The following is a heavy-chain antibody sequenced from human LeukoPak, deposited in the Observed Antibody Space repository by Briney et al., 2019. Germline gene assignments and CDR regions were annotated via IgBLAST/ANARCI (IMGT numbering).Heavy chain of an antibody. CDR3: ARDGGGGYNQIDF. D-gene: IGHD5-24*01. V-gene: IGHV3-30-3*01. Sequence: GGSLRLSCAASGCTFSNYAMHWIRQALVKGLESMAVVSHDGIQTYYADSVKGRFTISGDNSKSTLFLQMTSLRAEDTAVYYCARDGGGGYNQIDFWGQGTLVTVSS. CDR2: VSHDGIQT. CDR1: GCTFSNYA. J-gene: IGHJ4*02.